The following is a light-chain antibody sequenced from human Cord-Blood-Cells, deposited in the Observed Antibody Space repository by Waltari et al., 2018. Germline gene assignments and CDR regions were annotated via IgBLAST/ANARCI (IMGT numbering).Light chain of an antibody. CDR2: DVS. Sequence: QSALTQPASVSGSPGQAITISCTGTSSDVGGYHYVSWYQKPPGKAPNLMIYDVSNRPSGVSNRFSGSNSGNPASPTISGLQAEDEADYSCSSYTSSSTRVFGGGTKLTVL. CDR1: SSDVGGYHY. CDR3: SSYTSSSTRV. J-gene: IGLJ3*02. V-gene: IGLV2-14*01.